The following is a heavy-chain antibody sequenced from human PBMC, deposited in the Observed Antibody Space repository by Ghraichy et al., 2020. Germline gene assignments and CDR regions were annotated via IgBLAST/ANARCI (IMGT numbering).Heavy chain of an antibody. D-gene: IGHD2-2*01. J-gene: IGHJ6*03. V-gene: IGHV3-21*01. CDR1: GFTFSSYS. CDR3: ARGSVVPAAMGMYYYYYMDV. CDR2: ISSSSSYI. Sequence: GESLNISCAASGFTFSSYSMNWVRQAPGKGLEWVSSISSSSSYIYYADSVKGRFTISRDNAKNSLYLQMNSLRAEDTAVYYCARGSVVPAAMGMYYYYYMDVWGKGTTVTVSS.